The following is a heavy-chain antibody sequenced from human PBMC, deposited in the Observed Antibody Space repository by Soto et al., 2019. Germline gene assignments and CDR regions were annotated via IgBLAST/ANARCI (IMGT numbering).Heavy chain of an antibody. J-gene: IGHJ4*02. D-gene: IGHD3-10*01. V-gene: IGHV1-46*03. Sequence: ASVKVSCKASGYTFISYFIHWVRQAPGQGLEWMGVINPSSGSTSYAQKFQGRVTVTRDTSTSTVYMGLSSLRSEDTAVYYCARGVIILAGGGAPYYWGKGTLVTVPS. CDR2: INPSSGST. CDR1: GYTFISYF. CDR3: ARGVIILAGGGAPYY.